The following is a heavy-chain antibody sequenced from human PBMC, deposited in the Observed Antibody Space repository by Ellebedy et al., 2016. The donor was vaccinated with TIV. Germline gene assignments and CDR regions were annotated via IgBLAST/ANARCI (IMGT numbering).Heavy chain of an antibody. CDR2: ISGDGSSA. J-gene: IGHJ4*02. CDR1: GFTFSSHW. D-gene: IGHD3-10*01. CDR3: ARGPTSMVRGVSGPFDY. Sequence: GGSLRLSCAASGFTFSSHWMHWVRQVPGKGLVWVSRISGDGSSAIYADSVKGRFTITRDNANNTLFLQMNSLRAEDTAVYYCARGPTSMVRGVSGPFDYWGQGTLVTVSS. V-gene: IGHV3-74*01.